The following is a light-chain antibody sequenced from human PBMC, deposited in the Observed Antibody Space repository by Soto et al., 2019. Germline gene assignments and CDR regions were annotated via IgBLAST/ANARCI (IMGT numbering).Light chain of an antibody. CDR3: QQYNNWPT. CDR1: QSVSSN. CDR2: GAS. J-gene: IGKJ5*01. Sequence: MPPCPLPMSLPPAARATRSCRASQSVSSNLAWYQQKPGQAPRILIYGASTRATGIPARFSGSGSGTEFTLTISSLQSEDVAVYYCQQYNNWPTFGQGTRLEIK. V-gene: IGKV3-15*01.